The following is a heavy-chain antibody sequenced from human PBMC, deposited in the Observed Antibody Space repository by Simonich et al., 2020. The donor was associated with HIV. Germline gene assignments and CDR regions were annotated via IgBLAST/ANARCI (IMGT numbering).Heavy chain of an antibody. V-gene: IGHV4-34*01. CDR2: INQSGIT. CDR3: ARRDRELILYFDY. J-gene: IGHJ4*02. CDR1: GGSFSGYY. Sequence: QVQLQQWGAGLLKPSETLSLTCAVYGGSFSGYYWSWIRQPPGKGLDWIGEINQSGITNYKSSLNSRATISVDKSKNQFSLKLSSVTAADTAIYYCARRDRELILYFDYWGQGNLVTVSS. D-gene: IGHD3-3*01.